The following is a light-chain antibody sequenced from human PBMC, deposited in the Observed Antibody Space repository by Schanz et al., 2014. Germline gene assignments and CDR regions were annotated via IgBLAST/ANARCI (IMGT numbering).Light chain of an antibody. J-gene: IGKJ5*01. CDR3: QQRSNWPRST. CDR2: GVS. CDR1: QSVSSSY. V-gene: IGKV3-11*01. Sequence: EIVLTQSPATLSLSPGETATLSCRASQSVSSSYLAWYQQKPGQAPRLLIYGVSTRATGIPARFSGRGSGKDFTLTISSLEPEDFAVYYCQQRSNWPRSTFGQGTRREIK.